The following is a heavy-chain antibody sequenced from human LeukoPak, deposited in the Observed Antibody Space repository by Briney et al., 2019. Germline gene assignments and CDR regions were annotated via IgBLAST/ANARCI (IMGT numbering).Heavy chain of an antibody. CDR2: ISSSGSTK. J-gene: IGHJ4*02. D-gene: IGHD4-17*01. CDR3: ARVDYGASFIDY. V-gene: IGHV3-48*03. Sequence: PGGSLRLSCAASGFTFSSYGMNWVRQAPGKGLEWVSYISSSGSTKYYADSVKGRFTISRDNAKNSLYLQMNSLRAEDTGVYYCARVDYGASFIDYWGQGTLVTVSS. CDR1: GFTFSSYG.